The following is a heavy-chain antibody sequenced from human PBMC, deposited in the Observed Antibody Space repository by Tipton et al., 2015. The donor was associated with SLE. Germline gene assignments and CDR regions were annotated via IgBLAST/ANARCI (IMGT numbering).Heavy chain of an antibody. CDR3: ARRRSETVLFSKRVWFDP. CDR2: ITRSGGT. Sequence: SWVRQAPGKGLEWIGEITRSGGTNYNPSLKSRVTISVDTSKNQFSLKLRSVTAADTAVYYCARRRSETVLFSKRVWFDPWGQGTLVTVSS. V-gene: IGHV4-34*01. D-gene: IGHD2/OR15-2a*01. J-gene: IGHJ5*02.